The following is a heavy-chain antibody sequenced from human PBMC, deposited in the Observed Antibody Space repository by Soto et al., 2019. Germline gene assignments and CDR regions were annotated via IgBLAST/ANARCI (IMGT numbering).Heavy chain of an antibody. CDR1: GITFSRYS. CDR2: ISSTTNYI. V-gene: IGHV3-21*06. Sequence: PGWSLRLSCASSGITFSRYSMNWVRQAPGKGLEWVSSISSTTNYIYYGDSMKGRFTISRDNAKNSLYLEMNSLRAEDTGVYYCARESEDLTSNFDYWGQGTLVTVSS. J-gene: IGHJ4*02. CDR3: ARESEDLTSNFDY.